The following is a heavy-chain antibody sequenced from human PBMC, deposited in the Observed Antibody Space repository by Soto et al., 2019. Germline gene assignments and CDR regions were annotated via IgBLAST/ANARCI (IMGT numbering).Heavy chain of an antibody. V-gene: IGHV3-15*05. D-gene: IGHD1-26*01. J-gene: IGHJ4*02. Sequence: PGGSLRLSCAASGFSFRTTWMAWVRQAPGKGLEWVGRIKSKSAGETTDYADPVKGRFTISRDDSKDTLYLHMDSLETGDTAVYYCSTGSTFSGSVFDYWGQGTLVTVSS. CDR3: STGSTFSGSVFDY. CDR1: GFSFRTTW. CDR2: IKSKSAGETT.